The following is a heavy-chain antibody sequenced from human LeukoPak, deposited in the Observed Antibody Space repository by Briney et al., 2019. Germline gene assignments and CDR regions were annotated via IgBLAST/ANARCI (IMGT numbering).Heavy chain of an antibody. D-gene: IGHD2-2*01. CDR2: IDSSSNYI. J-gene: IGHJ3*02. V-gene: IGHV3-21*01. CDR3: AREVPAGGQLQEAFDI. CDR1: GFTFSSYS. Sequence: RGSLRLSCTASGFTFSSYSLDWVRQAPGKGLEWVSFIDSSSNYIYYADSVKGRFTISRDNAKNSLYLQMSSLRAEDTAVYYCAREVPAGGQLQEAFDIWGQGTMVTVSS.